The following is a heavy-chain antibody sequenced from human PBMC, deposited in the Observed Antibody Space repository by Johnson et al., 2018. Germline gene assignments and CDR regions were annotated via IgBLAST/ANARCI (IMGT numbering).Heavy chain of an antibody. J-gene: IGHJ1*01. V-gene: IGHV3-30-3*01. Sequence: QVQLVQSGGGLVKPGGSLRLSCASSGFTFSIYSMHWVRQAPGKGLEWVAGISDDGIDKYYADSVKGRFPISRDNSNDTLSLQMVSLRAEDTAVYYCAKDRTGNWHGHFQYWGQGTLVTVSS. CDR2: ISDDGIDK. CDR3: AKDRTGNWHGHFQY. D-gene: IGHD5-24*01. CDR1: GFTFSIYS.